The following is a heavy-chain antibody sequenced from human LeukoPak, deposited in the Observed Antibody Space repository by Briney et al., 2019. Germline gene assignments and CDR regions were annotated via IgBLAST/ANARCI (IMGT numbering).Heavy chain of an antibody. CDR1: GGSISSYY. D-gene: IGHD3-10*01. J-gene: IGHJ4*02. Sequence: PETLSLTCTVSGGSISSYYWSWIRQPPGKGLEWIGYIYYSGCTNYNPSLKSRVTISVDTSKNQFSLKLSSVTAADTAVYYCARDSPRGPDYWGQGTLVSVSS. CDR2: IYYSGCT. CDR3: ARDSPRGPDY. V-gene: IGHV4-59*01.